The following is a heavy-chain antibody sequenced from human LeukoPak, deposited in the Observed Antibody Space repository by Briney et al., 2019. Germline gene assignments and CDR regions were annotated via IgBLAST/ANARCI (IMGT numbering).Heavy chain of an antibody. D-gene: IGHD6-19*01. CDR3: ARLEGQWPYTYYYYYMDV. CDR1: GFTLSSHS. V-gene: IGHV3-21*04. Sequence: GGSLRLSCAASGFTLSSHSMNWGRQAPGTGLEWVSSISSRSSYIYYADSVKGRFTISRDNAKNSLYLQMNSLRAEDTALYYCARLEGQWPYTYYYYYMDVWGKGTTVTVSS. CDR2: ISSRSSYI. J-gene: IGHJ6*03.